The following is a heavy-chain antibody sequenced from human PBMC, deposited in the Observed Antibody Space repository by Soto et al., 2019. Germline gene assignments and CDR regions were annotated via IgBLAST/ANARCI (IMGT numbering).Heavy chain of an antibody. V-gene: IGHV1-69*01. CDR1: GGPFNIFA. Sequence: QLVQSGAEVKKPGSSVKVSCKASGGPFNIFAVTWARQAPGQGLQWIGGINPLFKVPHYGQKFRGRITITADEASSTTHMELSGLISDDTATYDCALSYGSYHYGAYWGQGTPVAVST. CDR3: ALSYGSYHYGAY. J-gene: IGHJ4*02. CDR2: INPLFKVP. D-gene: IGHD3-16*01.